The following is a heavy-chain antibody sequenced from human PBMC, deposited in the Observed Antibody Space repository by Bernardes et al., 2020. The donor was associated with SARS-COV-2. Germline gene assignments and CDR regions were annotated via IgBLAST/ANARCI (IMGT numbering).Heavy chain of an antibody. V-gene: IGHV1-3*01. J-gene: IGHJ4*02. CDR2: INAGAGNT. Sequence: ASVKVSCKASGYTFTTYAMHWVRQAPGQSLEWMGWINAGAGNTKYSQIFQDRVTITRDTSASTAYMELRSLRFEDTAVYYCVRDTDGSGSYYTPKFDYWGQGTLVTVSS. D-gene: IGHD3-10*01. CDR1: GYTFTTYA. CDR3: VRDTDGSGSYYTPKFDY.